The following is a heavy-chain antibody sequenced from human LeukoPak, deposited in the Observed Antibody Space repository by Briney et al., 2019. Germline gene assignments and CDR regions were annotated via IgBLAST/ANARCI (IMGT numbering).Heavy chain of an antibody. CDR3: ARGPGSIGYCSSTSCYDYFDF. Sequence: SQTLSLTCTVSGGSISSGDYYWSWIRQPPGKGLEWIGYIYYSGSTYYNPSLKSRVTISVDTSKNQFSLKLSSVTAAGTAVYYCARGPGSIGYCSSTSCYDYFDFWGQGTLVTVSS. CDR1: GGSISSGDYY. CDR2: IYYSGST. D-gene: IGHD2-2*01. V-gene: IGHV4-30-4*08. J-gene: IGHJ4*02.